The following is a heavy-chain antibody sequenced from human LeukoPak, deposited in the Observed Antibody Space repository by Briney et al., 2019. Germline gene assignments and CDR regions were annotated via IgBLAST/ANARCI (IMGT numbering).Heavy chain of an antibody. V-gene: IGHV1-69*13. CDR3: AREGEMKSYYDSSGYYGVYFDY. CDR1: GGTFSSYA. J-gene: IGHJ4*02. CDR2: IIPIFGTA. D-gene: IGHD3-22*01. Sequence: GASVKVSCNASGGTFSSYAISWVRQAPGQGLEWMGGIIPIFGTANYAQKFQGRVTITADESTSTAYMELSSLRSEDTAVYYCAREGEMKSYYDSSGYYGVYFDYWGQGTLVTVSS.